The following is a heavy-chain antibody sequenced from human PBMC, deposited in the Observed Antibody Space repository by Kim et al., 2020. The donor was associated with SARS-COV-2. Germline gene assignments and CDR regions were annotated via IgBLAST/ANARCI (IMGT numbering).Heavy chain of an antibody. Sequence: YAKKFQGRVTITADESTSTAYMELSSLRSEDTAVYYCARDNKTRSDAFDIWGQGTMDTVSS. CDR3: ARDNKTRSDAFDI. V-gene: IGHV1-69*01. J-gene: IGHJ3*02.